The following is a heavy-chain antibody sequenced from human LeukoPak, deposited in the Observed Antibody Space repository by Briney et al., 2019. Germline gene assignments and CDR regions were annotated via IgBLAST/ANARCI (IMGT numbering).Heavy chain of an antibody. CDR3: ARDLRHLKYYDIFTGFDY. Sequence: GASVKVSCKASGYIFTSYFMHWVRQAPGQGLEWMGVINPSGGSTNYAQKFQGRVTMTRDMSTSTVYMELSSLRSEDTALYRCARDLRHLKYYDIFTGFDYWAREPWSPSPQ. D-gene: IGHD3-9*01. V-gene: IGHV1-46*01. CDR2: INPSGGST. J-gene: IGHJ4*02. CDR1: GYIFTSYF.